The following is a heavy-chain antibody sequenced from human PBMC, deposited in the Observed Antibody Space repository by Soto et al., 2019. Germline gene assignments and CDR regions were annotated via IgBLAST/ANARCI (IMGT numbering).Heavy chain of an antibody. CDR2: IFPSDSDN. CDR1: GYVFTKHW. V-gene: IGHV5-51*01. D-gene: IGHD3-22*01. Sequence: ESLKVSCQGSGYVFTKHWIGWVRQKPGKGLEWMGIIFPSDSDNRYSPSFQGQVTISADRSTSTVLLQWASLKASDTAVYFCARKDKSGYFNWFDPWGQGTLVTVSS. CDR3: ARKDKSGYFNWFDP. J-gene: IGHJ5*02.